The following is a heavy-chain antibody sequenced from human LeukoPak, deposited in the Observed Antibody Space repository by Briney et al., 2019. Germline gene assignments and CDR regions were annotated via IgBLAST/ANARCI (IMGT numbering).Heavy chain of an antibody. CDR1: GFTFSTYW. D-gene: IGHD1-26*01. CDR3: ARAGKAGAVDY. Sequence: PGGSLRLSCAASGFTFSTYWMSWVRQAPGKGLEWVANIKPDGSDQYYVGSVKGRFTISRDNAENSLDLQMNSLRAEDTAVYYCARAGKAGAVDYWGQGTLVTVSS. V-gene: IGHV3-7*01. CDR2: IKPDGSDQ. J-gene: IGHJ4*02.